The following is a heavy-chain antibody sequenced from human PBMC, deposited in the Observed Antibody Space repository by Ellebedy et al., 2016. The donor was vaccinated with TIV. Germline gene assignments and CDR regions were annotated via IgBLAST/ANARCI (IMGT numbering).Heavy chain of an antibody. CDR3: AKAGPLGHLGSSDY. Sequence: PGGSLRLSCAASGFMFSNYGMHWVRQPPGKGLEWVAYIRFDGSHYFYTDSVKGRFTISRDNSKNTLFLQMNSLSLEDTAVYYCAKAGPLGHLGSSDYWGQGTLVAVSS. CDR2: IRFDGSHY. J-gene: IGHJ4*02. D-gene: IGHD6-19*01. V-gene: IGHV3-30*02. CDR1: GFMFSNYG.